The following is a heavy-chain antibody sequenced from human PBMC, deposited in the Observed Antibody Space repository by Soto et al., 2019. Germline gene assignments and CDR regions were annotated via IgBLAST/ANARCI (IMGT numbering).Heavy chain of an antibody. Sequence: SETLSLTCTVSGGSISSGDYYWSWIRQPPGKGLEWIGYIYYSGSTYYNPSLKSRVTISVDTSKNQFSLKLSSVTAADTAVYYCARANVWGSWFDYWGQGTLVNVS. CDR2: IYYSGST. CDR3: ARANVWGSWFDY. J-gene: IGHJ4*02. CDR1: GGSISSGDYY. V-gene: IGHV4-30-4*01. D-gene: IGHD3-16*01.